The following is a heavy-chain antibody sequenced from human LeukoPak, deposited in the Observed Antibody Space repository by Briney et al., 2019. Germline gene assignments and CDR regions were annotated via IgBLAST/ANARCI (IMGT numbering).Heavy chain of an antibody. V-gene: IGHV6-1*01. CDR3: ARFGVSDYYFDY. CDR2: TYYRSNWYN. J-gene: IGHJ4*02. Sequence: SQTLSLTCAISGDSLSSNSATWNWIRQSASRGLEWLGRTYYRSNWYNDYALSVKSRITFIPDTSKNQFSLQLNSVTPEDTAVHYCARFGVSDYYFDYWGQGTLVTVSS. CDR1: GDSLSSNSAT. D-gene: IGHD2-8*01.